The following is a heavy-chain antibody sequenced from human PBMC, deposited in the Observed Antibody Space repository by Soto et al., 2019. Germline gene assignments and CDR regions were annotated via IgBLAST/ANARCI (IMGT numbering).Heavy chain of an antibody. CDR2: IIPILGIA. D-gene: IGHD6-13*01. J-gene: IGHJ4*02. V-gene: IGHV1-69*02. Sequence: QVQLVQSGAEVKKPGSSVKVSCKASGVTFSSYTISWVRQAPGQGLEWMGRIIPILGIANYAQKFQGRVTITAEKSTSTAYMELRSLRSEDTAVYYCERSSARSSWYSYDYWGQGTLVTVSS. CDR3: ERSSARSSWYSYDY. CDR1: GVTFSSYT.